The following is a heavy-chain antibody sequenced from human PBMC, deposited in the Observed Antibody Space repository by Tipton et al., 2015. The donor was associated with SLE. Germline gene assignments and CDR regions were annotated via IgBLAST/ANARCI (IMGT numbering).Heavy chain of an antibody. Sequence: SLRLSCAASGFTVSNYPMHWVRQAPGKGLEWVAVISYDGTNKYYADSVKGRFTISRDNSKNTLYLQMNSLRAEDTAVYYCARGNYASESYHRLYMDVWGKGTTVTFSS. CDR1: GFTVSNYP. J-gene: IGHJ6*03. D-gene: IGHD3-10*01. CDR3: ARGNYASESYHRLYMDV. V-gene: IGHV3-30*04. CDR2: ISYDGTNK.